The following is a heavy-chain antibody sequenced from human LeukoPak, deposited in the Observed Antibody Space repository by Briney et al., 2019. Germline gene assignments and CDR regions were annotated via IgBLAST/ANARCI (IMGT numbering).Heavy chain of an antibody. Sequence: SETLSLTCAVFGGSLTNYYWSWIRQPPGKGLEWIGYIYHSGSTYYNPSLKSRVTISVDRSKNQFSLKLSSVTAADTAVYYCATQDIVVVPAAKGAFDIWGQGTMVTVSS. D-gene: IGHD2-2*01. CDR2: IYHSGST. V-gene: IGHV4-59*12. J-gene: IGHJ3*02. CDR3: ATQDIVVVPAAKGAFDI. CDR1: GGSLTNYY.